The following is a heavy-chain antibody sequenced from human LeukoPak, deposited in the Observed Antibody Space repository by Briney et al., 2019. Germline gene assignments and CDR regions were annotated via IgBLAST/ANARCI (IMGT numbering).Heavy chain of an antibody. J-gene: IGHJ6*02. V-gene: IGHV3-9*01. CDR1: GFTFNDYA. CDR2: ISWNGGSI. D-gene: IGHD3-22*01. CDR3: AKVGSEYYYDSSGPYRMDV. Sequence: GGSLRLSCAASGFTFNDYAMHWVRQAPGKGLEWVSGISWNGGSIGYADSVKGRFTISRDNAKNSLYLQMNSLRAEDTALYYCAKVGSEYYYDSSGPYRMDVWGQGTTVTVSS.